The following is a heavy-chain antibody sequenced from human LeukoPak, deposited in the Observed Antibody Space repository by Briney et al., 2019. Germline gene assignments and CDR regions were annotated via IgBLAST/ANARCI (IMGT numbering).Heavy chain of an antibody. V-gene: IGHV4-59*11. Sequence: SETLSLTCTVSGGSISSHYWSWIRHPPGKGLEWIGYIYYSGSTNNNPSLKSRVTISVDTSKNQFSLKLSSVTAADTAVYYCAGGYEADYYYMDVWGKGTTVTVSS. CDR3: AGGYEADYYYMDV. J-gene: IGHJ6*03. CDR2: IYYSGST. CDR1: GGSISSHY. D-gene: IGHD5-12*01.